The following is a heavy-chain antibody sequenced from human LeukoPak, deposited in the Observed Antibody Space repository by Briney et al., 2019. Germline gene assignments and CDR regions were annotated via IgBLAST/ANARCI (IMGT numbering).Heavy chain of an antibody. D-gene: IGHD3-10*01. V-gene: IGHV3-30*18. Sequence: GGSLRLSCAVSGFTFSSYGVHWVRQAPGKGLEWVAVISYDGSNKYYADSVKGRFTISRDNSKNTLYLQMNSLRAEDTAVYYCAKDNEGSFDYWGQGTLVTVSS. J-gene: IGHJ4*02. CDR3: AKDNEGSFDY. CDR2: ISYDGSNK. CDR1: GFTFSSYG.